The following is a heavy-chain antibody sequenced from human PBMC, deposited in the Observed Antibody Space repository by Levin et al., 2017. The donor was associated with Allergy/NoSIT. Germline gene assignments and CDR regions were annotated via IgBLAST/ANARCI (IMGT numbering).Heavy chain of an antibody. J-gene: IGHJ4*02. Sequence: PGGSLRLSCAASGFTFSSYAMHWVRQAPGKGLEWVAVISYDGSNKYYADSVKGRFTISRDNSKNTLYLQMNSLRAEDTAVYYCARGKVTMVRGVIIAGDFDYWGQGTLVTVSS. CDR1: GFTFSSYA. D-gene: IGHD3-10*01. CDR2: ISYDGSNK. V-gene: IGHV3-30-3*01. CDR3: ARGKVTMVRGVIIAGDFDY.